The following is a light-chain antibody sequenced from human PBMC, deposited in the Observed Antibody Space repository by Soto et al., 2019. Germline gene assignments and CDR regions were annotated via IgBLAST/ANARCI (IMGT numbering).Light chain of an antibody. Sequence: DIQMTQSPSTLSASVGDRVTITCRASQSISNWLAWYQQKPGKAPNLLIYKASSLETGVPSRFSGSGSGSEFTLTISSLQPDDFATYYCHQYKTYPWTFGQGTQVEI. CDR2: KAS. CDR1: QSISNW. V-gene: IGKV1-5*03. J-gene: IGKJ1*01. CDR3: HQYKTYPWT.